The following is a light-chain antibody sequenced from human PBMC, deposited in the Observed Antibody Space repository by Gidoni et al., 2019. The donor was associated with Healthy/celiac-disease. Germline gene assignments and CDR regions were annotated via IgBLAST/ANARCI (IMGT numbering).Light chain of an antibody. V-gene: IGKV1-39*01. J-gene: IGKJ1*01. CDR1: QSISSY. CDR3: QQSYSTPRT. CDR2: AAS. Sequence: DIQMTQSPSSLSASVGDRVTITCRARQSISSYLNWYQQKPGKAPKLLSYAASSLQSGVPSRFSGSGSGTDFTLTISILQPEDFATYYCQQSYSTPRTFGQGTKVEIK.